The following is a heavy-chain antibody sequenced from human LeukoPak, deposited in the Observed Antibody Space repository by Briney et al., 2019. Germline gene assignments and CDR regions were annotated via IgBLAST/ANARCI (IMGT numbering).Heavy chain of an antibody. CDR2: IRYDGSNK. Sequence: GGSLRLSCAASGFTFSSYAMHWVRQAPGKGLEWVAFIRYDGSNKYYADSVKGRFTISRDNSKNTLYLQMNSLRAEDTAVYYCAKTATVTYNWFDPWGQGTLVTVSS. CDR3: AKTATVTYNWFDP. CDR1: GFTFSSYA. J-gene: IGHJ5*02. V-gene: IGHV3-30*02. D-gene: IGHD4-11*01.